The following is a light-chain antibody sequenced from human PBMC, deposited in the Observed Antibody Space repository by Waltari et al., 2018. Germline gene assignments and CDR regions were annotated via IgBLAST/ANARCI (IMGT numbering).Light chain of an antibody. CDR1: HSVTRAL. CDR3: QHYVRLPAT. J-gene: IGKJ1*01. V-gene: IGKV3-20*01. Sequence: EILLTQYPGTLSFFPGERATLSCRASHSVTRALSRYQQKPGQAPRLLLYDTSKRVTGIPDRFCGSGSGTDFSLTISRLEPEDFAVYYCQHYVRLPATFGQGTKVEIK. CDR2: DTS.